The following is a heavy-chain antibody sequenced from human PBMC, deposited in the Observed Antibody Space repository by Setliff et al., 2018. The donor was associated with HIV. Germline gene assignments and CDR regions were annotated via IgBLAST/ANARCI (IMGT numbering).Heavy chain of an antibody. CDR1: GGSFSTYA. CDR2: ISAYNGHT. D-gene: IGHD2-2*01. V-gene: IGHV1-18*01. J-gene: IGHJ5*02. Sequence: GESLKISCKASGGSFSTYAISWVRQAPGQGLEWMGWISAYNGHTNYAQKFQGRVTMTIDTSTSTAYTELRSLRSDDTAVYYCARDVPTYCSSINCYDTMNQNWFDPWGQGTLVTVSS. CDR3: ARDVPTYCSSINCYDTMNQNWFDP.